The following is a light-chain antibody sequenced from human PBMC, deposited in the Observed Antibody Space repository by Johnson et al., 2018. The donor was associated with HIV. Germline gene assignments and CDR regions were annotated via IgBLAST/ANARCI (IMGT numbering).Light chain of an antibody. CDR2: ENS. V-gene: IGLV1-51*02. Sequence: QSVLTQPPSVSAAPGQKVTISCSGSSSNIGNNYVSWYQQLPGTAPKHLIYENSKRPSGIPDRFSGSQSGTSATLGITGLQTGDEADYYCGAWDSSLTTYVFGTGTTVTVL. CDR1: SSNIGNNY. J-gene: IGLJ1*01. CDR3: GAWDSSLTTYV.